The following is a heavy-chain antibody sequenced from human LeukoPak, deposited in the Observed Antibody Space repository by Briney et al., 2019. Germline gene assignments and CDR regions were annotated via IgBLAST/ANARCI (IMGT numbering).Heavy chain of an antibody. J-gene: IGHJ2*01. V-gene: IGHV3-66*04. Sequence: GGSLRLSCAASGFTVSSNYMSWVRQAPGKGLEWVSVIYSGGSTYYAESVKGRFTISRDNSKNTLSLQMNSLRAEDTAVYYCARPGGNYPNKYWYFEDWGRGTLVSVSS. CDR3: ARPGGNYPNKYWYFED. CDR2: IYSGGST. CDR1: GFTVSSNY. D-gene: IGHD1-26*01.